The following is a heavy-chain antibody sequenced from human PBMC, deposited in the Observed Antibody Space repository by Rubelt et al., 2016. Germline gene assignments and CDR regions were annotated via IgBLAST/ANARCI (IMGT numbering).Heavy chain of an antibody. V-gene: IGHV1-18*01. CDR2: ISAYNGNT. CDR1: GYTFTSYG. CDR3: ARALVRSGLGY. Sequence: QVQLVQSGAEVKKPGASVKVSCKASGYTFTSYGISWVRQAPGQGLEWMGWISAYNGNTKFGRKLQGRVTMTTDTSTSTAYMGLRSLGSDDTAVYYCARALVRSGLGYWGQGTLVTVSS. D-gene: IGHD4/OR15-4a*01. J-gene: IGHJ4*02.